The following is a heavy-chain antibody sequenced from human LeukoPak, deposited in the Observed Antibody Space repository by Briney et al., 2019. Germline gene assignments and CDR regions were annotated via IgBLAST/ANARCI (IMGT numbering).Heavy chain of an antibody. Sequence: SVKVSCKASGGTLSSYAISWVRQAPGQGLEWMGRIIPILDVANYKQNFQGRVTITADKSTSTAYMELTSLTFEDTAVYYCARDRISGARLGLDSWGQGTLVTVSS. CDR2: IIPILDVA. V-gene: IGHV1-69*04. D-gene: IGHD6-6*01. CDR1: GGTLSSYA. J-gene: IGHJ4*02. CDR3: ARDRISGARLGLDS.